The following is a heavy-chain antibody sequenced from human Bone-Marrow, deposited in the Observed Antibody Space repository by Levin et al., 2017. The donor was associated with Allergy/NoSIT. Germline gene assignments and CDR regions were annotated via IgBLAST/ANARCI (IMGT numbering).Heavy chain of an antibody. D-gene: IGHD2-2*01. Sequence: GESLKISCAASGFVFSNYGIHWVRQAPGKGLEWVAVMSYDGTNKYYADSVKGRFSISRDNSRYTVYLQMNSLRVGDTAVYYCAKDLVPYCSSLTCYLGGYGMDVWGQGTKVTVSS. J-gene: IGHJ6*02. CDR1: GFVFSNYG. CDR3: AKDLVPYCSSLTCYLGGYGMDV. V-gene: IGHV3-30*18. CDR2: MSYDGTNK.